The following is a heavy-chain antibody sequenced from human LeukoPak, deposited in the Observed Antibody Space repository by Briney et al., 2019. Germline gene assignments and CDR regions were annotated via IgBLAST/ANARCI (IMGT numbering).Heavy chain of an antibody. J-gene: IGHJ4*02. V-gene: IGHV3-48*04. CDR3: ARVRSSGGPGVFDY. CDR2: ISSSSTTI. Sequence: EGSLRLSCAASGFTFSDYNMNWVRQAPGKGLEWVSYISSSSTTIYYADSVKGRFTISRDNAKNSLYLQMNTLRAEDTAVYYCARVRSSGGPGVFDYWGQGTLVTVSS. D-gene: IGHD6-19*01. CDR1: GFTFSDYN.